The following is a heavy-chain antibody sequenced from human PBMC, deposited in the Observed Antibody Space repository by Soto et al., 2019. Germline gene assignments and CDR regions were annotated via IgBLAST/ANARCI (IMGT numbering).Heavy chain of an antibody. V-gene: IGHV1-3*05. D-gene: IGHD2-21*02. J-gene: IGHJ6*02. CDR2: INIGSGNT. CDR1: GYAFSSYA. Sequence: QVQLVQSGAEEKKPGASVKVSCKASGYAFSSYAMHWVRQAPGQRLEWMGWINIGSGNTEYSQNFQDRITITRDTSARTVYMELSGLRSEATAVYYCARDGGDCGYRLAYYYYIGMDVWGQGTTVTVSS. CDR3: ARDGGDCGYRLAYYYYIGMDV.